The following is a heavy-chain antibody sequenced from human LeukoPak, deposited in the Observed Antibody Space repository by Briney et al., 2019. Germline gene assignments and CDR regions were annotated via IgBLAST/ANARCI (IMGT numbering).Heavy chain of an antibody. J-gene: IGHJ4*02. V-gene: IGHV3-11*03. Sequence: GGSLRLACAASGFTFSDYYMSWISQAPGKGLEWVSYISSSGTYTNYADSVKGRFTLSRDNVKNSLYLQMNSLRAEDTAGYYCASIEGATEPYWGQGTLVTVSS. CDR1: GFTFSDYY. CDR2: ISSSGTYT. CDR3: ASIEGATEPY. D-gene: IGHD1-26*01.